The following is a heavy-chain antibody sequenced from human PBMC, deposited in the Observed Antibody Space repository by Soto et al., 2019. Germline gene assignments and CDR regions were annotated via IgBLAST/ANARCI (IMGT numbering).Heavy chain of an antibody. V-gene: IGHV4-31*03. D-gene: IGHD3-16*01. J-gene: IGHJ4*02. CDR2: IYYSGST. CDR3: ASGTNADLGEYDY. CDR1: GCSISSGLYY. Sequence: SATPSLTGTVSGCSISSGLYYLSWIRKHPGKGLEWIGYIYYSGSTYYNPSLKSRVTISVDTSKNQFSLKLSSVTAADTAVYYCASGTNADLGEYDYWGQGTLVTVSS.